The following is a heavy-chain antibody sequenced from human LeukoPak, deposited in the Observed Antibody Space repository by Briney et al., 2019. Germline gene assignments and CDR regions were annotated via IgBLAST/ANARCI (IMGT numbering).Heavy chain of an antibody. J-gene: IGHJ4*02. Sequence: GGCLRLSCADSGFTFSSYNMNWVRQAPGKGLEWVSSITSSSSSIYYADSVKGRFTISRDNAKNSLYLQMNSLRAEDTAVYYCANTKQFEYWGQGALVTVSS. CDR3: ANTKQFEY. D-gene: IGHD1-1*01. V-gene: IGHV3-21*01. CDR1: GFTFSSYN. CDR2: ITSSSSSI.